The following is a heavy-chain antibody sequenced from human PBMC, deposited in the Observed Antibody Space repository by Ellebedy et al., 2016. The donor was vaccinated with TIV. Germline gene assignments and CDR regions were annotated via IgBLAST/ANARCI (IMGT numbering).Heavy chain of an antibody. CDR1: GFTFSSYW. J-gene: IGHJ4*02. CDR2: IKQDGSEK. V-gene: IGHV3-7*01. D-gene: IGHD3-10*01. Sequence: GGSLRLSXAASGFTFSSYWMSWVRQAPGKGLEWVANIKQDGSEKYYVDSVKGRFTISRDNAKNSLYLQMNSLRAEDTAVYYCAKLWFGELEDYWGQGTLVTVSS. CDR3: AKLWFGELEDY.